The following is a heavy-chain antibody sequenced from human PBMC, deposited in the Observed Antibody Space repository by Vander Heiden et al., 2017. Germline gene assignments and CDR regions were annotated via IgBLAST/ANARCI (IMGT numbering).Heavy chain of an antibody. D-gene: IGHD5-12*01. CDR3: ASPGVATNLGFDY. CDR2: ISYDGSNK. CDR1: GITFSSYA. J-gene: IGHJ4*02. Sequence: QVQLVESGGGVVQPGRSLRLYCAASGITFSSYALTWVRQAPGKGLEWVAVISYDGSNKYYADSVKGRFTISRDNSKNTLYLQMNSLRAEDTAVYYCASPGVATNLGFDYWGQGTLVTVSS. V-gene: IGHV3-30*01.